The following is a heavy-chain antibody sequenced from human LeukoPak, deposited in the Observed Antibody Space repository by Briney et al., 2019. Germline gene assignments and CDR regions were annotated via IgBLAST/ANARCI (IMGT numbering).Heavy chain of an antibody. CDR2: TRYDGNNK. Sequence: GGSLRLSCAASGFTFSSYGMHWVRQAPGKGLEWVAFTRYDGNNKYYADSVKGRFTISRDNSKNTVYLQMNSLRAEDTAVYYCAKDPTHFRVWDDYDNTRLNYWGQGTLVTVSS. D-gene: IGHD3-22*01. J-gene: IGHJ4*02. CDR3: AKDPTHFRVWDDYDNTRLNY. V-gene: IGHV3-30*02. CDR1: GFTFSSYG.